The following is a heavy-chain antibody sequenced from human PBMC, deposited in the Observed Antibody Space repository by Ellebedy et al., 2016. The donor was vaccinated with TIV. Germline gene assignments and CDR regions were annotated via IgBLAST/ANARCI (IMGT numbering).Heavy chain of an antibody. D-gene: IGHD6-13*01. J-gene: IGHJ4*02. CDR3: ARDPGSWLTDY. Sequence: AASVKVSCKTSGDTFTTHGVSWARQPPGHGLEWLGWVSGYNGNTQYAQKFQVRVTMTTDTSTTTAYMELRSLRSDDTAVYYCARDPGSWLTDYWGQGTLVTVSS. CDR1: GDTFTTHG. CDR2: VSGYNGNT. V-gene: IGHV1-18*04.